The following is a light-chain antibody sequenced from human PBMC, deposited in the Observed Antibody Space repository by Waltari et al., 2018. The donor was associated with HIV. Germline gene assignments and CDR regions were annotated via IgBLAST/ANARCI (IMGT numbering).Light chain of an antibody. CDR3: ASCDDSVSHWV. J-gene: IGLJ3*02. Sequence: QSVLTQPPSASRSPGQRVLISCSGPNSNIGNNFVSCFQQVPGGAPKLVIYRNDRGPSGLPDRFCSANSGSAATLTITVLQSCDDAAYDCASCDDSVSHWVFGGGTKLTV. CDR2: RND. CDR1: NSNIGNNF. V-gene: IGLV1-47*01.